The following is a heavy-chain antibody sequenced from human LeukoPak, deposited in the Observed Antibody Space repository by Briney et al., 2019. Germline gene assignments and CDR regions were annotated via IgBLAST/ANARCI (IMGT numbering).Heavy chain of an antibody. V-gene: IGHV1-2*02. CDR2: INPHSGGT. J-gene: IGHJ4*02. Sequence: ASVTVSCKASGFTFTAYYIHWVRQAPGQGLEWMGYINPHSGGTSSPQKFQGSVTMTTDTSISAAYMELSSLISDDTAMYYCVREGNELLSKNFDYWGQGTLVTVSS. D-gene: IGHD2-21*02. CDR3: VREGNELLSKNFDY. CDR1: GFTFTAYY.